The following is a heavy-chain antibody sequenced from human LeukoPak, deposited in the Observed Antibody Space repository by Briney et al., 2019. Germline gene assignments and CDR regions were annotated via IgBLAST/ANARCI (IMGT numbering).Heavy chain of an antibody. CDR3: AKDIGSVKNY. D-gene: IGHD6-25*01. V-gene: IGHV3-9*01. Sequence: GRSLRLSCAASGFTFDDYAMHWVRQAPRKGLEWVSGISWNSGSIGYADSVKGRFTISRDNAKNSLYLQMNSLRAEDTALYYCAKDIGSVKNYWGQGTLVTVSS. J-gene: IGHJ4*02. CDR1: GFTFDDYA. CDR2: ISWNSGSI.